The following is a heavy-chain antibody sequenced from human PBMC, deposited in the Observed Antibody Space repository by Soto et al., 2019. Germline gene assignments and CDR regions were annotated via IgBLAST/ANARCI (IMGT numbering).Heavy chain of an antibody. CDR3: ARRSGQGYTPWDP. J-gene: IGHJ5*02. D-gene: IGHD3-10*01. CDR1: GASITRDFSY. CDR2: IHDRGST. Sequence: QLQLLESGPGLVKPSETLSLSCTVSGASITRDFSYWGWIRQPPGKGLEWIGSIHDRGSTYYNPSLKTRITITVDTSTNPFSLTLSSGTAADTPVYDCARRSGQGYTPWDPWGQGTLVTVSS. V-gene: IGHV4-39*01.